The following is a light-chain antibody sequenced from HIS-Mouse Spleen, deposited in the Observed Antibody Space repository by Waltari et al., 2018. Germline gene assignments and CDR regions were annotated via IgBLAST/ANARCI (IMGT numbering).Light chain of an antibody. CDR2: DVS. V-gene: IGLV2-14*03. J-gene: IGLJ2*01. CDR1: SSDVGGYNS. Sequence: QSALTQPASVSGSPGQSITISCTGTSSDVGGYNSVPWYQQHHGKAPKLMIYDVSNRPSGVSNRFSGSKSGNTASLTISGLQAEDEADYYCSSYTSSSFNVVFGGGTKLTVL. CDR3: SSYTSSSFNVV.